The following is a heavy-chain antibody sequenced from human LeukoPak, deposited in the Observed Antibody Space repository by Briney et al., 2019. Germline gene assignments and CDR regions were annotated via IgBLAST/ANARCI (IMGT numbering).Heavy chain of an antibody. CDR1: EFTFSDHY. J-gene: IGHJ4*02. CDR3: ARGFIGLDSKVGEN. CDR2: IRNKAKGYTT. V-gene: IGHV3-72*01. Sequence: GGSLRLSCAVSEFTFSDHYMDWVRQAPGKGLEWVGRIRNKAKGYTTEYAAPVKGRFTISRDDSKNSLYLQMNSLKTEDTAVYYCARGFIGLDSKVGENWGQGTLVTVSS. D-gene: IGHD1-26*01.